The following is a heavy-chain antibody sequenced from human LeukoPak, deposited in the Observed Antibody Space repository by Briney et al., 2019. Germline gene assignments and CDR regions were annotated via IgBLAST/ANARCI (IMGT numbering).Heavy chain of an antibody. J-gene: IGHJ3*02. V-gene: IGHV4-30-4*08. CDR2: IYYSGIT. CDR3: ARVIRAEENPTFAI. CDR1: GGSISSGDSY. Sequence: SETLSLTCTVTGGSISSGDSYWSWIRQPPGKGLEWIGYIYYSGITYYNLSLRSRFTISVDTSKNQFSLKLSSVTAADTAVFYCARVIRAEENPTFAIWGQGTMVTVSS.